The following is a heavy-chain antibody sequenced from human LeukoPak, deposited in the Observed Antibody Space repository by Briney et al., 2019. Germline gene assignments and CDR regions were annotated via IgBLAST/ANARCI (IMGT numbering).Heavy chain of an antibody. D-gene: IGHD5-12*01. CDR3: AKDKIVATIPTFDY. V-gene: IGHV3-48*01. J-gene: IGHJ4*02. CDR2: ISSSSSTI. Sequence: GGSLRLSCAASGFTFSSYSMNWVRQAPGKGLEWVSYISSSSSTIYYADSVKGRFTISRDNSKNTLYLQMNSLRAEDTAVYYCAKDKIVATIPTFDYWGQGTLVTVSS. CDR1: GFTFSSYS.